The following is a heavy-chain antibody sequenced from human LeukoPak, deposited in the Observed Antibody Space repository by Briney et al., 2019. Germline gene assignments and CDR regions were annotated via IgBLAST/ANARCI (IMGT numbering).Heavy chain of an antibody. V-gene: IGHV3-23*01. CDR2: ISGSGGST. CDR1: GFIFSDYG. Sequence: GGSLRLSCAASGFIFSDYGMSWVRQAPGKGLEWVSAISGSGGSTYYADSVKGRFTISRDNSKNTLYLQMNSLRAEDTAVYYCARGSYKSDWGQGTLVTVSS. CDR3: ARGSYKSD. D-gene: IGHD2-15*01. J-gene: IGHJ4*02.